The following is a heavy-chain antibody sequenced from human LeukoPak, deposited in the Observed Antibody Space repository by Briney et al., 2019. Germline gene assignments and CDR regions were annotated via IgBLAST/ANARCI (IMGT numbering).Heavy chain of an antibody. CDR3: ATGAAADTGAYYYYYGMDV. Sequence: ASVKVSCKVSGYTLTELSMHWVRQAPGKGLEWMGGFYPEDGETIYAQKFQGRVTMTEDTSTDTAYMELSSLRSEDTAVYYCATGAAADTGAYYYYYGMDVWGQGTTVTVSS. CDR2: FYPEDGET. J-gene: IGHJ6*02. D-gene: IGHD6-13*01. V-gene: IGHV1-24*01. CDR1: GYTLTELS.